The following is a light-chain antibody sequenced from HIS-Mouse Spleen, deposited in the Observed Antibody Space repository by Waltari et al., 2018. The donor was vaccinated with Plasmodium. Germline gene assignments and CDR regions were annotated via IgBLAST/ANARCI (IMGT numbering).Light chain of an antibody. CDR2: GAS. J-gene: IGKJ3*01. CDR3: QQYNNWSFT. Sequence: EIVMTQSPATLSVSPGERATLSCRASQSVSSNLAWYQQKPGQAPRRLIYGASTRATGIPARLSGSGSGTEFTLTISSRQSEDFAVYYCQQYNNWSFTFGPGTKVDIK. CDR1: QSVSSN. V-gene: IGKV3-15*01.